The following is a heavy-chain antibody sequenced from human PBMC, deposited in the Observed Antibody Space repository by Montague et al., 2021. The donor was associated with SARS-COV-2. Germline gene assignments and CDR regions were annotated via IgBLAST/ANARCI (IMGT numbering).Heavy chain of an antibody. Sequence: SETLSLTCAVYGGSFSAYYWSWIRQPPGRGLEWIGEIDHSGTTNYKSSLKSRLSMSVDTSKNQFSLNLSSVTAADTAVYFCSRTYRGTFDFWGQGILVTVSS. CDR1: GGSFSAYY. CDR3: SRTYRGTFDF. V-gene: IGHV4-34*01. CDR2: IDHSGTT. J-gene: IGHJ4*02. D-gene: IGHD1-7*01.